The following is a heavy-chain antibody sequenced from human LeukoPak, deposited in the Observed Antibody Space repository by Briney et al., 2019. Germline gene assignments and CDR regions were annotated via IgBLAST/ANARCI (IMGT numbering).Heavy chain of an antibody. CDR3: ARDQLGDGYSGYDGMDV. D-gene: IGHD5-12*01. V-gene: IGHV1-69*10. J-gene: IGHJ6*02. Sequence: WASVKVSCKASGYTFTSYGISWVRQAPGQGLEWMGWIIPIFGIANYAQKFQGRVTITADKSTSTAYMELSSLRSEDTAVYYCARDQLGDGYSGYDGMDVWGQGTTVTVSS. CDR1: GYTFTSYG. CDR2: IIPIFGIA.